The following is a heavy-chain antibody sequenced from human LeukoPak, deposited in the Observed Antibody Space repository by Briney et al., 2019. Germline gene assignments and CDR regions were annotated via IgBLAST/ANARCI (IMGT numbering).Heavy chain of an antibody. J-gene: IGHJ6*02. V-gene: IGHV1-2*02. CDR3: ARGHYYYGLHV. Sequence: ASVKVSFKASGYTFTYYYVHLVRQAPGQGLEGVGLINPYSGGTNCAQRCQGRVTMTGDTSISSAYMELSRLRSDDTAVYYCARGHYYYGLHVWGQGTTVTVSS. CDR2: INPYSGGT. CDR1: GYTFTYYY.